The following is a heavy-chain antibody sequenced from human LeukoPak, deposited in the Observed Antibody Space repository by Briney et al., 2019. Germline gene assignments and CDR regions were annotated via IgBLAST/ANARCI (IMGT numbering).Heavy chain of an antibody. D-gene: IGHD6-13*01. CDR2: INTNTGNP. CDR1: GYTFTSYA. Sequence: ASVKVSCKASGYTFTSYAMNWVRQAPGQGLEWMGWINTNTGNPTYAQGFTGRFVFSLDTSVSTAYLQISSLKAEDTAVYYCATPGIAAAGLIRPLGYWGQGTLVTVSS. CDR3: ATPGIAAAGLIRPLGY. J-gene: IGHJ4*02. V-gene: IGHV7-4-1*02.